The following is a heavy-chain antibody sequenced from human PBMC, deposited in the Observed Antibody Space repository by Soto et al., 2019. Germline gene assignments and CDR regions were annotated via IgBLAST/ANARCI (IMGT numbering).Heavy chain of an antibody. D-gene: IGHD2-8*02. CDR3: ASRVTHILDWWFDP. CDR2: MNPNSGNT. J-gene: IGHJ5*02. Sequence: QVQLVQSGAEVKKPGASVKVSCKASGYTCTSYDINWVRQATGQGLEWMGWMNPNSGNTGYAQKFQGRVTMTRNTAISTAYMELSSLRSEDTAVYYCASRVTHILDWWFDPWGQGTLVTVSS. V-gene: IGHV1-8*01. CDR1: GYTCTSYD.